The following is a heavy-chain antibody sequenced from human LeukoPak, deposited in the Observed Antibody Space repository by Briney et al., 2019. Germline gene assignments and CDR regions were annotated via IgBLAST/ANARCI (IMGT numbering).Heavy chain of an antibody. CDR3: ARVSSGWSNHYFDH. CDR2: IYSSGTT. Sequence: SETLSLTCTVSSGSISYYYWSWIRQPPGKGLEWIGYIYSSGTTNYNPSLKSRVTMSLDTSRNQFSLKLTSVTAANTAVYYCARVSSGWSNHYFDHWGQGTLVTVSS. CDR1: SGSISYYY. V-gene: IGHV4-59*01. J-gene: IGHJ4*02. D-gene: IGHD6-19*01.